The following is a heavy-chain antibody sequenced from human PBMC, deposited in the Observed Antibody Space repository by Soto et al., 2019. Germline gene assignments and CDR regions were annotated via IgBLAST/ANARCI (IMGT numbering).Heavy chain of an antibody. J-gene: IGHJ6*03. CDR2: IYSGGST. Sequence: GGSLRLSCAASGFTVSSNYMSWVRPAPGKGLEWVSVIYSGGSTYYADSVKGRFTIPRDNSKNTLYLQMNSLRAEDTAVYYCARDIEGYYGSGSYYYYYMDVWGKGTTVTVSS. CDR3: ARDIEGYYGSGSYYYYYMDV. V-gene: IGHV3-66*01. D-gene: IGHD3-10*01. CDR1: GFTVSSNY.